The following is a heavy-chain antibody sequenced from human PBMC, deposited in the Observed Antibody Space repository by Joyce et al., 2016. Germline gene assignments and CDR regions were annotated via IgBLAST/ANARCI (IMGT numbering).Heavy chain of an antibody. CDR1: ALSFSSHG. CDR2: VLSDASGE. J-gene: IGHJ4*02. D-gene: IGHD6-13*01. V-gene: IGHV3-33*01. Sequence: QVQLLESGGGVVQPGRSLRLPCAASALSFSSHGIHWVRQAPGKGLEWVAVVLSDASGEYYVDSVKGRFIISRDNSTNTVYLQMNSLRAEDTAVYYCATGAYRGSWFSPYYFDHWGQGTLVTVSP. CDR3: ATGAYRGSWFSPYYFDH.